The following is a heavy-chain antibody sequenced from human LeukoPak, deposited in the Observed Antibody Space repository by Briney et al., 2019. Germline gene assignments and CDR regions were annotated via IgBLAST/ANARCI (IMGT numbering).Heavy chain of an antibody. J-gene: IGHJ4*02. CDR1: GFTFSSYG. D-gene: IGHD3-10*01. CDR2: ISYDGSNK. Sequence: GGSLRLSCAASGFTFSSYGMHWVRQAPGKGLEWVAVISYDGSNKYYADSVKGRFTISRDNSKSTLYLQMNSLRAEDTAVYYCAKPRLRGVISSFDYWGQGTLVTVSS. V-gene: IGHV3-30*18. CDR3: AKPRLRGVISSFDY.